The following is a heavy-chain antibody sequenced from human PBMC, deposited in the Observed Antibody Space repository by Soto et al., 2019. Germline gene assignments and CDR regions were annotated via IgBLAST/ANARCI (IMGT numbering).Heavy chain of an antibody. Sequence: ASVNVSCKSSGGTFSSYSISWGRQAPGQGLECMGGIIPIFGTANYAQKFQGRVTITADESTSTAYMELSSLRSEDTAVYYCARGSSSSGKDYWGQGTLVTVSS. CDR3: ARGSSSSGKDY. CDR1: GGTFSSYS. J-gene: IGHJ4*02. V-gene: IGHV1-69*13. D-gene: IGHD6-13*01. CDR2: IIPIFGTA.